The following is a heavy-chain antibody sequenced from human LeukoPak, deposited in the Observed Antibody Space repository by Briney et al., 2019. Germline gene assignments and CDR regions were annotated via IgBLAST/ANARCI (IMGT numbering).Heavy chain of an antibody. V-gene: IGHV4-39*01. CDR1: GGSISSSSYY. D-gene: IGHD6-19*01. J-gene: IGHJ5*02. CDR3: ARDSSGHPNWFDH. Sequence: SETLSLTCTVSGGSISSSSYYWGWIRQPPGKGLEWIGSIYYSGSTYYNPSLKSRVTISVDTSKNQFSLKLSSVTAADTAVYYCARDSSGHPNWFDHWGQGTLVTVSS. CDR2: IYYSGST.